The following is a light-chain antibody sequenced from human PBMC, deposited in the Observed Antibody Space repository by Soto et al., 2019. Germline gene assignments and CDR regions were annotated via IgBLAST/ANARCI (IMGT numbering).Light chain of an antibody. CDR2: LAS. CDR3: MQALQTPT. J-gene: IGKJ4*01. CDR1: QSLLHSDGYNY. V-gene: IGKV2-28*01. Sequence: EIVMTQSPLSLPVTPGEPASISCRSSQSLLHSDGYNYLAWYLQKPGNSRLLLIDLASSRASGVPDRCSRSGSGTDFTLKISRVEAEDVGVYYCMQALQTPTFGGGTKVEI.